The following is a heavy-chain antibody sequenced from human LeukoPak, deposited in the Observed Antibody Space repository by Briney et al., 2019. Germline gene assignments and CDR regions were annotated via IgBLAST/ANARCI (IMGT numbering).Heavy chain of an antibody. CDR3: ARARYYYDSSGSIDFDY. D-gene: IGHD3-22*01. J-gene: IGHJ4*02. CDR2: IYTSGST. CDR1: GGSISSGSYY. Sequence: PSQTLSLTRTVSGGSISSGSYYWSWIRQPAGKGLEWIGRIYTSGSTNYNPSLKSRVTISVDTSKNQFPLKLSSVTAADTAVYYCARARYYYDSSGSIDFDYWGQGTLVTVSS. V-gene: IGHV4-61*02.